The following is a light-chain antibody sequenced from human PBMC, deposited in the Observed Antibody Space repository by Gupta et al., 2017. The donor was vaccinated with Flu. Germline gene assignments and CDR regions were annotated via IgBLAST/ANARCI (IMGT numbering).Light chain of an antibody. CDR2: DAS. CDR1: QSITTY. Sequence: EIVLTQSPATLSLSPGERATLSCRASQSITTYLAWYQHKPGQAPRLLIYDASNMATGIPDRFSGSGYEKDFTLTSSRREHEDFAVYCLQQRFTPRTFGGGTKVEIK. CDR3: QQRFTPRT. V-gene: IGKV3-11*01. J-gene: IGKJ4*01.